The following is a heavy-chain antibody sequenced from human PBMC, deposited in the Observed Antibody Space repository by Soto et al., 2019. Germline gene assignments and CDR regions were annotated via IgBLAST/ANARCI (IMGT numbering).Heavy chain of an antibody. CDR2: ISYDGSNK. V-gene: IGHV3-30-3*01. CDR1: GFTFSSYA. CDR3: ARDVYYYDSSRYPGGLNYYYYYGMDV. D-gene: IGHD3-22*01. Sequence: QVQLVESGGGVVQPGRSLRLSCAASGFTFSSYAMHWVRQAPGKGLEWVAVISYDGSNKYYADSVKGRFTISRGNSKNTLYLQMNSLRAEDTAVYYCARDVYYYDSSRYPGGLNYYYYYGMDVWGQGTTVTVSS. J-gene: IGHJ6*02.